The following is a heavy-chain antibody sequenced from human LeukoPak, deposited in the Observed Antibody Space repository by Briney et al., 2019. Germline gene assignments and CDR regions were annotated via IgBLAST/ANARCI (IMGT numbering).Heavy chain of an antibody. V-gene: IGHV3-30*19. D-gene: IGHD6-13*01. CDR3: ATPFYSSSWYRYSYYYYGMDV. CDR2: ISYDGSNK. J-gene: IGHJ6*02. CDR1: GFTFSDYG. Sequence: GGSLRLSCAVSGFTFSDYGMHWVRQDPGEGLEWVAVISYDGSNKYYADSVKGRFTISRDNSKNTLYLQMNSLRAEDTAVYYCATPFYSSSWYRYSYYYYGMDVWGQGTTVTVSS.